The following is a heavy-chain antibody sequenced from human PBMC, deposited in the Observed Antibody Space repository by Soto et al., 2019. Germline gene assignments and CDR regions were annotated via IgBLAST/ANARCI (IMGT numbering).Heavy chain of an antibody. D-gene: IGHD3-22*01. J-gene: IGHJ4*02. Sequence: PSETLSLTCTVSGGSISSSSYYWGWIRQPPGKGLEWIGSIYYSGSTYYNPSLKSRVTISVDTSKNQFSLKLSSVTAADTAVYYCASQPNYYDSSGYYLYYFDYWGQGTMVTVYS. V-gene: IGHV4-39*01. CDR1: GGSISSSSYY. CDR3: ASQPNYYDSSGYYLYYFDY. CDR2: IYYSGST.